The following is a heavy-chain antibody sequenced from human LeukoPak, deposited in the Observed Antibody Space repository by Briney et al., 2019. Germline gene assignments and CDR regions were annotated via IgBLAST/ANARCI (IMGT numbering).Heavy chain of an antibody. D-gene: IGHD6-19*01. Sequence: ASVKVSCKASGYTFTSYYVHWVRQAPGQGLEWMGLINPSGGSTTYAQKFQGRVTMTRDTSTSTVYMELSSLRSEDTAVYYCARVRFSSGWYIAFDMWGQGTMVTVSS. CDR3: ARVRFSSGWYIAFDM. CDR1: GYTFTSYY. V-gene: IGHV1-46*01. CDR2: INPSGGST. J-gene: IGHJ3*02.